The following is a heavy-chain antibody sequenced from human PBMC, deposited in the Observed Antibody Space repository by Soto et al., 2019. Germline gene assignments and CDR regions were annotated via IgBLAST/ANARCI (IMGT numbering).Heavy chain of an antibody. Sequence: EVQLLESGGGLVQPGGSLRLSCAASGFTFSSYAMSWVRQAPGKGLEWVSAISGSGGSTYYADSVKGRFTISRDNSKNTLYLQRNSLRAEDTAVYYCAKWSVGATGEYYFDYWGQGTLVTVSS. CDR3: AKWSVGATGEYYFDY. D-gene: IGHD1-26*01. V-gene: IGHV3-23*01. CDR1: GFTFSSYA. CDR2: ISGSGGST. J-gene: IGHJ4*02.